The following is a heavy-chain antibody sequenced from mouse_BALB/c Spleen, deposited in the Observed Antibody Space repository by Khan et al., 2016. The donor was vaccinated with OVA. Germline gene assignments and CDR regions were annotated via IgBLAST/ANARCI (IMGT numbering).Heavy chain of an antibody. J-gene: IGHJ1*01. CDR1: GFSFTTYT. D-gene: IGHD2-1*01. CDR2: INSGSTYT. CDR3: TRDGNYAHWYFDV. V-gene: IGHV5-6-4*01. Sequence: VQLKESGGGLVRPGGSLKLSCAASGFSFTTYTMSWVRQTPERRLEWVATINSGSTYTYYPDSVKGRFTISRDNAKNTLYLQMSSLKSEDTAMYYGTRDGNYAHWYFDVWGAGTTVTVSS.